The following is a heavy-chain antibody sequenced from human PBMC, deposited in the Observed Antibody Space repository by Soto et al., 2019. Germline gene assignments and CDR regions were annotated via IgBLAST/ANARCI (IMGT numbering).Heavy chain of an antibody. J-gene: IGHJ6*04. V-gene: IGHV3-30-3*01. CDR3: ARDLEISSSWYSFGVASSSYYGIHP. Sequence: GGTLRLSSAASRFTFSSYAMHWVRQAPGKGLEWVAVISYDGSNKYYADSVKGRFTISRDNSKNTLYLQMNSLRAEDTAVYYCARDLEISSSWYSFGVASSSYYGIHPRGDGTTVNVSP. CDR1: RFTFSSYA. CDR2: ISYDGSNK. D-gene: IGHD6-13*01.